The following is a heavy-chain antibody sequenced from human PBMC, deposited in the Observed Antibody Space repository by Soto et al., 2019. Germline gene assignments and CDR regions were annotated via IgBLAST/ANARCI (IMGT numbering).Heavy chain of an antibody. V-gene: IGHV4-31*03. Sequence: QVQLQESGPGLVKPSQTLSLTCTVSGGSISSGGYYWSWNRQHPGKVLQWIGYIYSSGSTYYKPSLKGRGTISVDTSKNQFALKLSSVTAADTAVYYCARAFTDAGTGQDAFDIWGQGTMVTVSS. CDR1: GGSISSGGYY. CDR3: ARAFTDAGTGQDAFDI. J-gene: IGHJ3*02. CDR2: IYSSGST. D-gene: IGHD6-13*01.